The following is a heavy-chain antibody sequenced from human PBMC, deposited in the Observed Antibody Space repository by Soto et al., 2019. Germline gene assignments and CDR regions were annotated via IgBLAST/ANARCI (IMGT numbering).Heavy chain of an antibody. Sequence: SVKVSCKASGGIFRTYSIYWVRQAPGQGLEWMGSIIPLFGTANYAQKFQGRVMISADESTSTAYMELSSLRSEDTAVYYCARDFTMIVVVQGTYYYGMDVWGQGTTVTVSS. D-gene: IGHD3-22*01. CDR2: IIPLFGTA. V-gene: IGHV1-69*13. J-gene: IGHJ6*02. CDR3: ARDFTMIVVVQGTYYYGMDV. CDR1: GGIFRTYS.